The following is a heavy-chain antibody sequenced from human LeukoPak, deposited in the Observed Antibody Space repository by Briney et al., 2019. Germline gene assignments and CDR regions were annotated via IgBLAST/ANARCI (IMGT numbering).Heavy chain of an antibody. J-gene: IGHJ5*02. Sequence: DSVKVSCKTSGYTFTNCGISWVRQAPGQGLEWMGWVSTSNPHTNYAPKFRGRVIMTINTSTTTAYLEMRSLASDDTAVYYCARDRFLWGLGNWFDLWGQGTLVTVTS. CDR3: ARDRFLWGLGNWFDL. CDR1: GYTFTNCG. V-gene: IGHV1-18*01. D-gene: IGHD3-3*01. CDR2: VSTSNPHT.